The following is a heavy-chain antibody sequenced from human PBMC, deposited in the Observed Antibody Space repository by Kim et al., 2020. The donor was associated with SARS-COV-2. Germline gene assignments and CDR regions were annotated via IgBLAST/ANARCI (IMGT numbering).Heavy chain of an antibody. J-gene: IGHJ4*02. V-gene: IGHV3-21*01. Sequence: GGSLRLSCAASGFTFSSYSMNWVRQAPGKGLEWVSSISSSSSYIYYADSVKGRFTISRDNAKNSLYLQMNSLRAEDTAVYYCARDGENCSGGSCFLDCWGQGTLVTVSS. CDR1: GFTFSSYS. CDR3: ARDGENCSGGSCFLDC. CDR2: ISSSSSYI. D-gene: IGHD2-15*01.